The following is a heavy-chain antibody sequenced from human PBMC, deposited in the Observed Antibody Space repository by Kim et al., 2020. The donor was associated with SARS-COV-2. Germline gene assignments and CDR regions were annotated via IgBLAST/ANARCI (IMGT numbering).Heavy chain of an antibody. V-gene: IGHV3-21*01. CDR1: GFTFSSYS. J-gene: IGHJ4*02. D-gene: IGHD1-7*01. CDR2: ISSSSSYI. Sequence: GGSLRLSCAASGFTFSSYSMNWVRQAPGKGLEWVSSISSSSSYIYYADSVKGRFTISRDNAKNSLYRQMNSLRAEDTAVYYCARDGLLTGTTDYWGQGTLVTVSS. CDR3: ARDGLLTGTTDY.